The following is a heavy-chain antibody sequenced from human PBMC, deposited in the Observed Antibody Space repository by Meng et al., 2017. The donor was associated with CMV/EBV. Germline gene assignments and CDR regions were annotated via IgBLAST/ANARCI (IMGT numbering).Heavy chain of an antibody. CDR2: INQRGST. V-gene: IGHV4-34*01. CDR3: ARGDLESYYDSSGYYYANRWGYFDL. J-gene: IGHJ2*01. D-gene: IGHD3-22*01. Sequence: QQLGRWFLSPLLLLLLTGVAHAGSFTGSYWTCIRQPPGKGLEWIGEINQRGSTNYNPSLKSRVTRAVDTSKNQFSLKLSSVTAADTAVYYCARGDLESYYDSSGYYYANRWGYFDLWGRGTLVTASS. CDR1: AGSFTGSY.